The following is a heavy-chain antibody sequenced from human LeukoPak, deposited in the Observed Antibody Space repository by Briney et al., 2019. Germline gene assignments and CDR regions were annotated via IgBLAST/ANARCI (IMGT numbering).Heavy chain of an antibody. CDR3: ARVGWELPRYNWFDP. CDR1: GYTFNKYN. J-gene: IGHJ5*02. D-gene: IGHD1-26*01. CDR2: ISTYNGHT. V-gene: IGHV1-18*01. Sequence: ASVKVSCKASGYTFNKYNITWVRQAPGQGLEWMGWISTYNGHTSYGQRLQGRVTMTTHTSTNTAYMELRSLRSDDTAIYYCARVGWELPRYNWFDPWGQGALVTVSS.